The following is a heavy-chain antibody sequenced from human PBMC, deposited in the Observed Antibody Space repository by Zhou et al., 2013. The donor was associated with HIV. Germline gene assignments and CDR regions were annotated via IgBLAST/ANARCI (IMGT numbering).Heavy chain of an antibody. Sequence: QVQLTQSGAEVKKPGASVKVSCKVSGYTLSELSIHWVRQAPGSGLEWMGIINPSGGSTNYAQKFQGRVTLTRDTSTSTVYMELSSLRSEDTAVYYCARDPKTYWGQGTLGHRLL. J-gene: IGHJ4*02. CDR3: ARDPKTY. CDR2: INPSGGST. CDR1: GYTLSELS. V-gene: IGHV1-46*01.